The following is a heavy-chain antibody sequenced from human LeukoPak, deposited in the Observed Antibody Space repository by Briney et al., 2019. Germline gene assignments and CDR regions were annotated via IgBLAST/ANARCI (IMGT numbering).Heavy chain of an antibody. CDR3: AKLRLFVSSGWLTDFDY. CDR1: GFTFNSYA. D-gene: IGHD6-19*01. V-gene: IGHV3-23*01. J-gene: IGHJ4*02. Sequence: GGSLRLSCAASGFTFNSYAMSWVRQAPGKGLEWVSAISGSGGSTYYTDSVKGRFTISRDNSKNTLHLQMNSLRAEDTAVYYCAKLRLFVSSGWLTDFDYWGQGTLVTVSS. CDR2: ISGSGGST.